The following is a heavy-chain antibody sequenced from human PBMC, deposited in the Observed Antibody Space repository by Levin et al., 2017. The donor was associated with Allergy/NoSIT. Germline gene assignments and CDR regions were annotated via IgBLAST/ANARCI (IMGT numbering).Heavy chain of an antibody. CDR1: GFTFSSYS. CDR3: ARDPGSSGYYPDY. Sequence: GESLKISCAASGFTFSSYSMNWVRQAPGKGLEWVSYISSSSSTIYYADSVKGRFTLSRDNAKNSLYLQMNHLRDEDTAVYYCARDPGSSGYYPDYWGQGTLVTVAP. CDR2: ISSSSSTI. V-gene: IGHV3-48*02. J-gene: IGHJ4*02. D-gene: IGHD3-22*01.